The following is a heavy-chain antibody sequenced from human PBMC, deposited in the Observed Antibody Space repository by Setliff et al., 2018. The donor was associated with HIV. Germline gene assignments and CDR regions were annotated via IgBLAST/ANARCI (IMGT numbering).Heavy chain of an antibody. CDR1: GYTFSIYW. V-gene: IGHV5-51*01. CDR2: LYPDDSDT. J-gene: IGHJ4*02. CDR3: ARLGADIDYDSSGLFFDY. D-gene: IGHD3-22*01. Sequence: GESLKISCQTSGYTFSIYWIGWVRQRPGKGLEWMAILYPDDSDTRYSPSFQGQVTISADKSTGTAYLQWSSLEASDTAMYYCARLGADIDYDSSGLFFDYWGQGTLVTVSS.